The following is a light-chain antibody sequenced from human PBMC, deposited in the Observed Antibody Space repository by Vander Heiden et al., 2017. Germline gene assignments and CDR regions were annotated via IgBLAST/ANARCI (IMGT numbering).Light chain of an antibody. CDR2: AAS. Sequence: DIQMTQSPSSLSASVGARVTITCRASQSISSYLNWYQQKPGKAPKLLIYAASSLQSGVPSRCSGSGSGTDFTLTISRLQPEDFATYYCQQSYSTPLTFGGGTKVEIK. J-gene: IGKJ4*01. CDR3: QQSYSTPLT. V-gene: IGKV1-39*01. CDR1: QSISSY.